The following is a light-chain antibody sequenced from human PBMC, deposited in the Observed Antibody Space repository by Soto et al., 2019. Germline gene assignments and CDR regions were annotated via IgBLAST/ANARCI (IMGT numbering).Light chain of an antibody. V-gene: IGLV2-14*01. CDR1: SSDVGDYNY. CDR2: DVS. Sequence: VLTHPASVSGSPGQSITISCTGTSSDVGDYNYVSWYQQHPGKAPKVMIYDVSNRPSGASNRFSGSKSGNTASLTISGLQAEDEDDYYCSSYTSSSTLVFGTGTKVTVL. CDR3: SSYTSSSTLV. J-gene: IGLJ1*01.